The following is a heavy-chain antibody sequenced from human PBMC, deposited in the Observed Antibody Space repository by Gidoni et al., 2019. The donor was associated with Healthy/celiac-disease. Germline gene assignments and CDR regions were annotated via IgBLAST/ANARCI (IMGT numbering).Heavy chain of an antibody. CDR3: AHRAPWSGYHVGSYYYGMDV. Sequence: QITLKESGPTLVKPTQTLTLTCTFSGFSLSTRGVGVGWIRQPPGKALEWLALIYWNDDKRYTPSLKSRLTITKDTSKNQVVLTMTNMDPVDTATYYCAHRAPWSGYHVGSYYYGMDVWGQGTTVTVSS. J-gene: IGHJ6*02. V-gene: IGHV2-5*01. D-gene: IGHD3-3*01. CDR1: GFSLSTRGVG. CDR2: IYWNDDK.